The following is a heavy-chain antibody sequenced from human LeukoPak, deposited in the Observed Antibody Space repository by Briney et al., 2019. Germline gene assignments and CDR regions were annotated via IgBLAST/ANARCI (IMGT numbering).Heavy chain of an antibody. CDR2: IYTSGST. CDR1: GGSISSGSYY. V-gene: IGHV4-61*02. J-gene: IGHJ5*02. Sequence: SETLSLTCTVSGGSISSGSYYWSWIRQPAGKGLEWIGRIYTSGSTNYNPSLKSRVTMSVDTSKNQFSLKLSSVTAADTAVYYCARLRKILNYYYDSSGSHWFDPWGQGTLVTVSS. D-gene: IGHD3-22*01. CDR3: ARLRKILNYYYDSSGSHWFDP.